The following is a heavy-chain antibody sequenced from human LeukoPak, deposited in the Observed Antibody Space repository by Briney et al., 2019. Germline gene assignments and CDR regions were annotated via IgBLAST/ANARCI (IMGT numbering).Heavy chain of an antibody. D-gene: IGHD5-12*01. CDR3: ARVRSGYDGYYFDY. V-gene: IGHV4-59*01. J-gene: IGHJ4*02. CDR1: GGSISSYY. Sequence: SETLSLTCTVSGGSISSYYWSWIRQPPGKGLEWIGYIYYSGSTNYNPSLKSRVTISVDTSKNQFSLKLSSVTAADTAVYYCARVRSGYDGYYFDYWGQGTLVTVSS. CDR2: IYYSGST.